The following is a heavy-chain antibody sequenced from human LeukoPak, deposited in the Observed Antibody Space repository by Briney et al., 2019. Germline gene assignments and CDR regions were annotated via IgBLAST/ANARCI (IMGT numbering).Heavy chain of an antibody. D-gene: IGHD6-6*01. CDR1: GFTLSSNY. V-gene: IGHV3-53*01. CDR3: ARSSSSWIVLDY. J-gene: IGHJ4*02. Sequence: PGGSLRLSCAASGFTLSSNYMSWVRQAPGKGLEWVSVIYSGGSTYYADSVKGRFTLSRDNSKNTLYLQMNSVRAEDTAVYYCARSSSSWIVLDYWGQGTLVTVSS. CDR2: IYSGGST.